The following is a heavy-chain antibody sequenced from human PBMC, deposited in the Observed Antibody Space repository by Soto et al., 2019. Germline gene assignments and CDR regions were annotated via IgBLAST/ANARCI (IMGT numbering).Heavy chain of an antibody. D-gene: IGHD2-8*02. V-gene: IGHV3-30*03. J-gene: IGHJ4*02. CDR2: ISRAGGTK. Sequence: QVQLVESGGGVVQPGRSLRLSCAVSGFTVSTYGMHWVRQAPCKGLEWVAVISRAGGTKFYADSVKGRFTISRDNSRNTLFLEMNSVRGDDIAVYYCTGEVASGYWGQGTLVTVSS. CDR1: GFTVSTYG. CDR3: TGEVASGY.